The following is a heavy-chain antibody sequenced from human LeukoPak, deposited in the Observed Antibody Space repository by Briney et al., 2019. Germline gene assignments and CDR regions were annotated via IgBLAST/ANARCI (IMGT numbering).Heavy chain of an antibody. CDR2: IYYSGST. J-gene: IGHJ4*02. V-gene: IGHV4-39*01. D-gene: IGHD3-9*01. CDR1: GGSISSSSYY. CDR3: SRYYDILTGYSPFDY. Sequence: SETLSLTCTVSGGSISSSSYYWGWIRQPPGKGLEWIGSIYYSGSTYYNPSLKSRVTISVDTSKNQFSLKLSSVTAADTAVYYCSRYYDILTGYSPFDYWGQGTLVTVSS.